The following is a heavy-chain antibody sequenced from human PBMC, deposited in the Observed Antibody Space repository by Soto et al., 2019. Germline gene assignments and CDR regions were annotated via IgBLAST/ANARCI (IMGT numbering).Heavy chain of an antibody. Sequence: QLQLRDSGSGLVKPSQTLSLTCTVSGAPITSGAYSWSWIRQPPGKGLEWIGFIYQSGSTHYNPSLKSRVTISVDRSKNHFSLQLTSLTAADTAVYYCARDMSGCSSSDCYLSGWFDPWGPGTLVTVSS. J-gene: IGHJ5*02. CDR1: GAPITSGAYS. CDR3: ARDMSGCSSSDCYLSGWFDP. V-gene: IGHV4-30-2*01. CDR2: IYQSGST. D-gene: IGHD2-21*02.